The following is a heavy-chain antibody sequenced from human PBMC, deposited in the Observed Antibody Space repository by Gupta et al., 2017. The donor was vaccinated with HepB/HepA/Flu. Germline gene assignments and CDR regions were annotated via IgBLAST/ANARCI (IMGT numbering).Heavy chain of an antibody. V-gene: IGHV4-34*01. J-gene: IGHJ4*02. CDR3: ARGGGEEMVVVTAATYYFDY. CDR1: GGSFSGYY. Sequence: QVQLQPWGAGLLKPSETLSLPCAVYGGSFSGYYWSWIRQPPGKGLEWIGEINHSGSTNYNPSLKSRVTISVDTSKNQFSPKLSSVTAADTAVDYCARGGGEEMVVVTAATYYFDYLGQGTLVTGSS. D-gene: IGHD2-2*01. CDR2: INHSGST.